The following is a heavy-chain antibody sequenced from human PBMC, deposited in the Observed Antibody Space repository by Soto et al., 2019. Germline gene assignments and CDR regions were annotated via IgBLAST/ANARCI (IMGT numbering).Heavy chain of an antibody. J-gene: IGHJ2*01. CDR3: ARDRGIAAHSWYFDL. CDR1: GGSISSGGYY. CDR2: IYYSGST. V-gene: IGHV4-31*03. Sequence: QVQVQESGPGLVKPSQTLSLTCTVSGGSISSGGYYWSWIRQHPGKGLEWIGYIYYSGSTYYNPSLKSRVTISVDTSKNQFSLKLSSVTAADTAVYYCARDRGIAAHSWYFDLWGRGTLVTVSS. D-gene: IGHD6-6*01.